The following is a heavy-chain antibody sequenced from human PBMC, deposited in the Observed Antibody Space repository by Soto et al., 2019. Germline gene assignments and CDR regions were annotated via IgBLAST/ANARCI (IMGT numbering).Heavy chain of an antibody. CDR3: AKETLLNWFDP. J-gene: IGHJ5*02. CDR2: ITGSGDTT. CDR1: RFTFSTYA. V-gene: IGHV3-23*01. D-gene: IGHD2-15*01. Sequence: GGSLRLSXAASRFTFSTYAMSWVRQAPGKGLEWVSAITGSGDTTYYADSVKGRFTISRDNSKNTLYLQINSLRAEDTAIFYCAKETLLNWFDPWGQGTQVTVSS.